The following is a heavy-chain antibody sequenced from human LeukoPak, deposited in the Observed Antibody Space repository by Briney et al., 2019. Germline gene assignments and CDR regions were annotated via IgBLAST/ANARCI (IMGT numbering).Heavy chain of an antibody. CDR2: MNPNSGKT. V-gene: IGHV1-8*01. J-gene: IGHJ6*03. Sequence: ASVKVSCKASGYTFTSYDINWVRQATGQGLEWMGWMNPNSGKTGYAQKFQGRVTMTRNTSISTAYMELSSLRSEDTAVYYCASLGLGYCSSTSCYGLPDYYYMDVWGKGTTVTVSS. CDR3: ASLGLGYCSSTSCYGLPDYYYMDV. CDR1: GYTFTSYD. D-gene: IGHD2-2*01.